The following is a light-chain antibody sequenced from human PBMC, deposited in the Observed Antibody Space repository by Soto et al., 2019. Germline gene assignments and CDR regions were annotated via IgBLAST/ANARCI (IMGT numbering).Light chain of an antibody. J-gene: IGLJ3*02. CDR1: TGAVTSGHY. V-gene: IGLV7-46*01. CDR2: DTS. CDR3: LLSYSGARWV. Sequence: QAVVTQEPSLTVSPGGTVTLTCGSSTGAVTSGHYPYWFQQKPGQAPRTLIYDTSNKHSWTPARFSGSLLGGKAALTLSGAQPEDEAEYYCLLSYSGARWVFGGGTKLPS.